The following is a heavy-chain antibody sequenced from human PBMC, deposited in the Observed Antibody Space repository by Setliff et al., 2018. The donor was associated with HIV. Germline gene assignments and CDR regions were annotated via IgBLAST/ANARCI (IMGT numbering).Heavy chain of an antibody. CDR1: GGSFSGYY. V-gene: IGHV4-34*01. CDR2: VTHSGRT. CDR3: AQLGMVDDFDY. D-gene: IGHD1-1*01. Sequence: SETLSLTCAVYGGSFSGYYWSRIRQPPGKGLEWIGEVTHSGRTNYNPSLESRVTTSVDTSKKQFSLRLTSVTAADTAVYYCAQLGMVDDFDYWGQGTLVTVSS. J-gene: IGHJ4*02.